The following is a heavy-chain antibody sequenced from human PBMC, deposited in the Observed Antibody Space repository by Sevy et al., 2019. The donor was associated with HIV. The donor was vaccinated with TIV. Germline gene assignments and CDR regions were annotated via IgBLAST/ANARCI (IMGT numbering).Heavy chain of an antibody. D-gene: IGHD6-19*01. CDR2: TYYRSKWYN. CDR1: GDSVSSNSAA. CDR3: ARDTEYSSGWWDAFDI. J-gene: IGHJ3*02. Sequence: KQSQTLSLTCAISGDSVSSNSAAWNWIRQSPSRGLEWLGRTYYRSKWYNDYAVSVKSRITINPGTSKNQFSLQLNSVTPEDAAVYYCARDTEYSSGWWDAFDIWGQGTMVTVSS. V-gene: IGHV6-1*01.